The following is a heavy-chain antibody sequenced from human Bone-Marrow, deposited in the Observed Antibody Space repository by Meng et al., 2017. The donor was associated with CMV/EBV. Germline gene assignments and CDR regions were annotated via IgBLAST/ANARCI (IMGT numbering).Heavy chain of an antibody. CDR1: GYTFTGYY. V-gene: IGHV1-2*02. D-gene: IGHD3-10*01. CDR3: ARERELLWFGESDAFDI. CDR2: INPNSGGT. Sequence: ASVKVSCKASGYTFTGYYMHWVRQAPGQGLEWMGWINPNSGGTNYAQKFQGRVTMTRDTSISTAYMELSRLRSDDTAVYYCARERELLWFGESDAFDIWGRGTMDTVSS. J-gene: IGHJ3*02.